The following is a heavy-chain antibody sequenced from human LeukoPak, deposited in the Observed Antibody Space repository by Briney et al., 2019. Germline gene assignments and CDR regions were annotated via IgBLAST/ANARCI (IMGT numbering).Heavy chain of an antibody. Sequence: SETLSLTCAVYGGSFSGYYWSWIRQPPGKGLEWIGEINHSGSTNYNPSLTSRVTISVDTSKNQFSLKLSSVTAADTAVYYCARGTLRYFDWLPRAFDIWGQGTMVTVSS. V-gene: IGHV4-34*01. D-gene: IGHD3-9*01. CDR2: INHSGST. J-gene: IGHJ3*02. CDR1: GGSFSGYY. CDR3: ARGTLRYFDWLPRAFDI.